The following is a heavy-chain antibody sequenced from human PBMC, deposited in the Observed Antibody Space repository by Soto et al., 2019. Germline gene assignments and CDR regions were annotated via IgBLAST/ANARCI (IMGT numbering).Heavy chain of an antibody. Sequence: EVQLVESGGGLVQPGGSLRLSCAASGFTFSSYSMNWVRQAPGKGLEWVSYISSISSTIYYADSVKGRFTISIDNAKNSLYLQMNSLRDEDTAVYYCAGSSGYYLYYYGMDVWGQGTTVTVSS. CDR3: AGSSGYYLYYYGMDV. J-gene: IGHJ6*02. V-gene: IGHV3-48*02. CDR1: GFTFSSYS. CDR2: ISSISSTI. D-gene: IGHD3-22*01.